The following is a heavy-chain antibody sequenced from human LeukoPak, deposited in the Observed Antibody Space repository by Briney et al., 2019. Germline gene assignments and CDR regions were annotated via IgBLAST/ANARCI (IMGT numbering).Heavy chain of an antibody. CDR1: GFTFSSYA. J-gene: IGHJ4*02. CDR3: AKGLWFGELLFVY. D-gene: IGHD3-10*01. V-gene: IGHV3-30-3*01. CDR2: ISYDGSNK. Sequence: GGSLRLSCAASGFTFSSYAMHWVRQAPGKRLEWVAVISYDGSNKYYADSVKGRFTISRDNSKNTLYLQMNSLRAEDTALYYCAKGLWFGELLFVYWGQGTLVTVSS.